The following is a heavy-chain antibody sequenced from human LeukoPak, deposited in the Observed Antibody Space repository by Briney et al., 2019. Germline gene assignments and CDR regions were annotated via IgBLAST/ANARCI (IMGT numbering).Heavy chain of an antibody. CDR3: ARLRYYGMDV. CDR2: TSSSSSTI. J-gene: IGHJ6*02. Sequence: GGSLRLSCAASGFTFSGYDMSWVRQAPGKGLEWVSYTSSSSSTIYYADSVKSRFTISRDNAKNSLNLQMNSLRAEDTAVYYCARLRYYGMDVWGQGATVTVSS. CDR1: GFTFSGYD. V-gene: IGHV3-48*04.